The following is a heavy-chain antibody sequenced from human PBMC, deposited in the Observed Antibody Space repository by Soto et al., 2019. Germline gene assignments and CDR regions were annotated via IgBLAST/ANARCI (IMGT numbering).Heavy chain of an antibody. D-gene: IGHD3-22*01. Sequence: SETLSLTCTVSSGSISSADYYWSWIRQPPGKGLEWIGYIYYTGSAYYNPSLKSRVTMSVDTSKNQFSLKVTSVTAADTAVYYCARVSFSDYDSSGYPPTYFAYWGQGTLVTVSS. CDR1: SGSISSADYY. V-gene: IGHV4-30-4*01. CDR2: IYYTGSA. CDR3: ARVSFSDYDSSGYPPTYFAY. J-gene: IGHJ4*02.